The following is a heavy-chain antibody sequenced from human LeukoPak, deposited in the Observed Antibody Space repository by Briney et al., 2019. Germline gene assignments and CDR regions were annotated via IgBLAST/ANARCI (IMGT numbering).Heavy chain of an antibody. V-gene: IGHV4-39*07. CDR2: IYYSGST. CDR1: GGSISSSSYY. CDR3: ASSWGGYDSLDY. J-gene: IGHJ4*02. Sequence: MASETLSLTCTVSGGSISSSSYYWGWIRQPPGKGLEWIGSIYYSGSTNYNPSLKSRVTISVDTSKNQFSLKLSSVTAADTAVYYCASSWGGYDSLDYWGQGTLVTVSS. D-gene: IGHD5-12*01.